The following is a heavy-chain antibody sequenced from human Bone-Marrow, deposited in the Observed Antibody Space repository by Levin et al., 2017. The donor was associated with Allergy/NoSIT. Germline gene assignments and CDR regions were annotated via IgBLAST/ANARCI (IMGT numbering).Heavy chain of an antibody. CDR2: VSYDGNNR. Sequence: GESLKISCAASGFTFSHYPMHWVRQAPGKGLEWVTVVSYDGNNRYYAESVKGRFTISRDNSKSTLFLQMNSLRVEDTAVYYCARDCQPFSWPPVCFDLWGQGTLVTVSS. J-gene: IGHJ4*02. CDR1: GFTFSHYP. CDR3: ARDCQPFSWPPVCFDL. V-gene: IGHV3-30*04. D-gene: IGHD6-13*01.